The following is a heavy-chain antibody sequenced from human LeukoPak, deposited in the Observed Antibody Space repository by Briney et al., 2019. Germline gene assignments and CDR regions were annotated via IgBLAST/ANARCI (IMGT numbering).Heavy chain of an antibody. D-gene: IGHD3-22*01. CDR3: ARDIRDSSGEYYFDY. CDR2: IWYDGSNK. CDR1: GFTFSSYG. Sequence: PGGSLRLSCAASGFTFSSYGMDWVRQAPGKGLEWVAVIWYDGSNKYYADSVKGRFTISRDNSKNTLYLQMNSLRAEDTAVYYCARDIRDSSGEYYFDYWGQGTLVTVSS. J-gene: IGHJ4*02. V-gene: IGHV3-33*01.